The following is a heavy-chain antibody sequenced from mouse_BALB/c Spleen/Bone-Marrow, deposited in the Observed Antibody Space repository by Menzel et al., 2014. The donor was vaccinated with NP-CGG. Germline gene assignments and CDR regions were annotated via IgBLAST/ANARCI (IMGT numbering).Heavy chain of an antibody. CDR3: ARGGISVDY. J-gene: IGHJ2*01. V-gene: IGHV1-80*01. CDR2: IYPGDGDT. Sequence: QVQLQQSGAELVRPGSSVKISCESSGYVFSTYWINWVKQRPGQGLEWIGQIYPGDGDTDYNGKFKDKATLTADKTSNTAYMQLSSLTSEDSAVYFCARGGISVDYWRQGTTLTISS. CDR1: GYVFSTYW.